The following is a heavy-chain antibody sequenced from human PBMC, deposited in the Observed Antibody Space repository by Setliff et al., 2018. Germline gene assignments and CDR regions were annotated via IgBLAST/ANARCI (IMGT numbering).Heavy chain of an antibody. Sequence: GGSLRLSCAASRFTFSNYWMSWVRQAPGKGLEWVANIKEDGSEKYYVDSVKGRFTISRDNAKNSLDLQMDSLRGEDTAVYYCVRDNLPTYYDILTGYYYYYYGMDVWGQGTTVTVSS. CDR2: IKEDGSEK. V-gene: IGHV3-7*01. D-gene: IGHD3-9*01. J-gene: IGHJ6*02. CDR1: RFTFSNYW. CDR3: VRDNLPTYYDILTGYYYYYYGMDV.